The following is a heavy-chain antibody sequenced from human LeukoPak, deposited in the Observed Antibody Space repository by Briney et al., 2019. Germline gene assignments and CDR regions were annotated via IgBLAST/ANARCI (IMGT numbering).Heavy chain of an antibody. J-gene: IGHJ4*02. V-gene: IGHV3-53*01. D-gene: IGHD2-15*01. CDR2: IYRGVSI. CDR3: ASGLEYCSGETCRPPAN. Sequence: GGSLRLSCAASGFTVSSNHMTGVRQAPGKGRDWVSVIYRGVSIYYEDSGKGRFTISRDSSKNTLSLQMNSLRAEDTAVYYCASGLEYCSGETCRPPANWGQGTLVTVSS. CDR1: GFTVSSNH.